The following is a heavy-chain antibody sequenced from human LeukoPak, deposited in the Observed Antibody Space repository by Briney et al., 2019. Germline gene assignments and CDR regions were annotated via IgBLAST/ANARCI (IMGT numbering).Heavy chain of an antibody. Sequence: ASLKVSCKASGYIFTAYYIHWVRQAPGQGLEWMGWINPNNDYTNYAQDFQGRVTLTRDMSITTAYMEVNRLRSDDTAVYYCARGGMDVMNTGLWKPLEFWGRGTLVTVSS. V-gene: IGHV1-2*02. CDR2: INPNNDYT. D-gene: IGHD5-18*01. J-gene: IGHJ4*02. CDR1: GYIFTAYY. CDR3: ARGGMDVMNTGLWKPLEF.